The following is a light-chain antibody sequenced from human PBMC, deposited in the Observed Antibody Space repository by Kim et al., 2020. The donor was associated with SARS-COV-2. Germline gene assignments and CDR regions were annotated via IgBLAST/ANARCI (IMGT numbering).Light chain of an antibody. J-gene: IGLJ2*01. CDR2: GDS. CDR3: AAWDDSLSVF. CDR1: SSNIGSNP. V-gene: IGLV1-44*01. Sequence: ELTQPPSASGTPGQRVTISCSGSSSNIGSNPVNWYQQLPGKAPKLLIYGDSQRPLGVPDRFSGSKSGTSASLAITGLQSEDEANYYCAAWDDSLSVFFGGGTQLTVL.